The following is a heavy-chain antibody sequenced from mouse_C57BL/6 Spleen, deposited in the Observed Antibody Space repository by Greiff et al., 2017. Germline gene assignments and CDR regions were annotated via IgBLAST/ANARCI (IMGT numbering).Heavy chain of an antibody. V-gene: IGHV6-6*01. Sequence: VKLVESGGGLVQPGGSMKLSCAASGFTFSDAWMDWVRQSPEKGLEWVAEIRNKANNHATYYAGSVKGRFTISRDDSKSSVYRQMNSLRAEDTGIYDCTRRLDPGLAYWGQGTLVTVSA. CDR1: GFTFSDAW. CDR2: IRNKANNHAT. J-gene: IGHJ3*01. CDR3: TRRLDPGLAY. D-gene: IGHD1-2*01.